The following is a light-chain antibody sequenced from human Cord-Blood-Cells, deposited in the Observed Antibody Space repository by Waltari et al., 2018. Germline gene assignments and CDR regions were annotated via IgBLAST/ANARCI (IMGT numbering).Light chain of an antibody. CDR2: DAS. Sequence: EIVLTQSPATLSLSPGERATLSCRASQSVSSYLAWYQQKPGQAPRLLIYDASNRATGIAARFSGSGSGTDFTLTISSLEPEDFAVYYCQQLSNWLTFGGGTKVEIK. V-gene: IGKV3-11*01. CDR1: QSVSSY. J-gene: IGKJ4*01. CDR3: QQLSNWLT.